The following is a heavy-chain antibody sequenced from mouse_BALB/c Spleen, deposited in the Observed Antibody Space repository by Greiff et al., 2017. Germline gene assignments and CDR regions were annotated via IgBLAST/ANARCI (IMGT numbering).Heavy chain of an antibody. CDR2: IWSGGST. V-gene: IGHV2-2*02. CDR1: GFSLTSYG. Sequence: VQRVESGPGLVQPSQSLSITCTVSGFSLTSYGVHWVRQSPGKGLEWLGVIWSGGSTDYNAAFISRLSISKDNSKSQVFFKMNSLQANDTAIYYCARKELGGAWFAYWGQGTLVTVSA. CDR3: ARKELGGAWFAY. D-gene: IGHD4-1*01. J-gene: IGHJ3*01.